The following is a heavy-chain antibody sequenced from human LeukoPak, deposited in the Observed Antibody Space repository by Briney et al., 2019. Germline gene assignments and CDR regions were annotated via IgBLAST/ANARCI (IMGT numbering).Heavy chain of an antibody. V-gene: IGHV3-74*01. CDR3: ARAVYYSNYLGY. Sequence: GGSLRLSCAASGFTFSSYWMHWVRQAPGKGLVWVSRINSDGSSTNYADSVEGRFTISRDNAKNTLYLQMNSLRAEDMAMYYCARAVYYSNYLGYWGQGTLVTVSS. CDR1: GFTFSSYW. CDR2: INSDGSST. J-gene: IGHJ4*01. D-gene: IGHD3-10*01.